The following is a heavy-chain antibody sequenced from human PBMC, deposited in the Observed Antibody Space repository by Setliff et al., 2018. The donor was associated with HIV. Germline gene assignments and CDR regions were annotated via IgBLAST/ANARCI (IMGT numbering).Heavy chain of an antibody. CDR1: GFSLSTSGTC. CDR2: IDWDDDK. J-gene: IGHJ4*02. V-gene: IGHV2-70*12. CDR3: AHRRASELVGAYTAFDY. Sequence: ESGPTLVNPTQTLTLTCTFSGFSLSTSGTCVSWIRQPPGKALEWLARIDWDDDKYYSTSLKTRLTISKDTSKNQVVLTMTNMDPVDTATYYCAHRRASELVGAYTAFDYWGQGTLVTVSS. D-gene: IGHD1-26*01.